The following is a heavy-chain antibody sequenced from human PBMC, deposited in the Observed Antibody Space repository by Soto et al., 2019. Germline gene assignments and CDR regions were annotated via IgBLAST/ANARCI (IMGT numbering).Heavy chain of an antibody. D-gene: IGHD6-19*01. CDR1: GFTFTTYA. CDR2: ISYDGTNK. V-gene: IGHV3-30*04. J-gene: IGHJ4*02. Sequence: GGSLRLSCAASGFTFTTYAMHWVRQAPGKGLKWVAVISYDGTNKYYADSVKGRFTISRDSSKNTLYLQVNSLRAEDTAVYYCARDEALAGNCKIDYWGQGTMVTVSS. CDR3: ARDEALAGNCKIDY.